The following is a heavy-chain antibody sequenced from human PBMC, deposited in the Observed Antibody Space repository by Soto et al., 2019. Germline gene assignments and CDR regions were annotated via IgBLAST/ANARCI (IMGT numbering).Heavy chain of an antibody. D-gene: IGHD3-16*01. Sequence: QVQLVESGGSVVQPGASLRLSCEASGFDFRSYAMHWVRQAPGKGLEWVGVISYDGGNIYYADSVKGRFTISRDNSKNTLYVQVKSLRPEDTAVYYCAKGLLSATSAPYAMDVWGQGTTVTVSS. V-gene: IGHV3-30*18. CDR1: GFDFRSYA. CDR3: AKGLLSATSAPYAMDV. CDR2: ISYDGGNI. J-gene: IGHJ6*02.